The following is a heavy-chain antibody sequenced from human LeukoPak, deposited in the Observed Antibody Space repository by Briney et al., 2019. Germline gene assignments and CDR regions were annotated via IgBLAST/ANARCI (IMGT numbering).Heavy chain of an antibody. J-gene: IGHJ4*02. D-gene: IGHD2-8*02. CDR3: ATYRQVLLPFES. CDR1: GFTFSTFA. Sequence: GGSLRLSCEASGFTFSTFAMIWVRQPPGKGLEWVSGIFPSGGEIHYADSVRGRFTISRDNSKSTLSLQMNSLRAEDTAIYYCATYRQVLLPFESWGQGTLVTVSS. V-gene: IGHV3-23*01. CDR2: IFPSGGEI.